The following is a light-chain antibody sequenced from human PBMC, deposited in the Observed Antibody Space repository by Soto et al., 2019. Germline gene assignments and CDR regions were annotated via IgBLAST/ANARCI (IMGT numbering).Light chain of an antibody. J-gene: IGLJ1*01. V-gene: IGLV2-14*01. CDR3: ISYTSSSTPYV. Sequence: QSALTQPASVSGSPGQSITISCTGTSSDVGGYNYVSWYQQHPVKAPKLMIYDVTNRPSGVSDRFSGSKSGNTAYLTISGLQAEDEADYYCISYTSSSTPYVFGTGTKLTVL. CDR1: SSDVGGYNY. CDR2: DVT.